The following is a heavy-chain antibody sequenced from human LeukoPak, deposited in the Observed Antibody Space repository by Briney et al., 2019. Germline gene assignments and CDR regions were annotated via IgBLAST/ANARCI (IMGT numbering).Heavy chain of an antibody. CDR1: GYTFTSYA. D-gene: IGHD2-21*02. CDR2: INAGNGNT. Sequence: ASVKVSCKASGYTFTSYAMHWVRQAPGQRLEWMGWINAGNGNTKYSQKFQGRVTITRDTSASTAYMELSSLRSEDTAVYYCARDRNLRRKPHCGGDCYSLDYWGQGTLVTVSS. J-gene: IGHJ4*02. V-gene: IGHV1-3*01. CDR3: ARDRNLRRKPHCGGDCYSLDY.